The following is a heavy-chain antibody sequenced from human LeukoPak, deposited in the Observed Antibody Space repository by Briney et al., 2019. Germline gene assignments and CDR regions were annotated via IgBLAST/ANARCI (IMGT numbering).Heavy chain of an antibody. J-gene: IGHJ6*02. D-gene: IGHD3-3*01. CDR1: GYTFTSYD. V-gene: IGHV1-8*01. CDR2: MNPNSGNT. CDR3: ARERMDDFAHYYGMDV. Sequence: ASVKVSCKASGYTFTSYDINWVRQATGQGHEWMGWMNPNSGNTGYAQKFQGRVTMTRNTSISTAYMELSSLRSEDTAVYYCARERMDDFAHYYGMDVWGQGTTVTVSS.